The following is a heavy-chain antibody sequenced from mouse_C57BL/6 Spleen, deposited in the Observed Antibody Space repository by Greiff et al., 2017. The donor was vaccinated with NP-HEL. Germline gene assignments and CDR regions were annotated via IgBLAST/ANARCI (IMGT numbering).Heavy chain of an antibody. J-gene: IGHJ1*03. Sequence: EVQGVESGGDLVKPGGSLKLSCAASGFTFSSYGMSWVRQTPDKRLEWVATISSGGSYTYYPDSVKGRFTISRDNAKNTLYLQMSSLKSEDTAMYYCARQDYYGSSPQYFEIWGTGTTVTVSS. CDR1: GFTFSSYG. V-gene: IGHV5-6*01. D-gene: IGHD1-1*01. CDR2: ISSGGSYT. CDR3: ARQDYYGSSPQYFEI.